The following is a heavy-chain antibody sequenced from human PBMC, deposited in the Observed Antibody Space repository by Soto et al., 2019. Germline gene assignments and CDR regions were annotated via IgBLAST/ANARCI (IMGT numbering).Heavy chain of an antibody. J-gene: IGHJ4*02. Sequence: QVQLVQSGAEVKKPGASVKVSCKTSGYTFTSYHIIWVRQAPGQGLEWMGWISAYNTNTNYAQKFQGRVTMTTDTLTSTAYMELRSLRSDDTAVYYCSRDTPPTDYWGQGTLVTVSS. CDR1: GYTFTSYH. CDR3: SRDTPPTDY. V-gene: IGHV1-18*01. CDR2: ISAYNTNT.